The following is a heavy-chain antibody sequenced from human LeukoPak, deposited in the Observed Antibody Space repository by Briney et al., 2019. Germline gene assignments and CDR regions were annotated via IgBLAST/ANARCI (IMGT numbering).Heavy chain of an antibody. D-gene: IGHD2-15*01. Sequence: GSLRLSCAASGFTFSSYAMHWVRQAPGKGLEWVAVISYDGSNKYYADSVKGRFTISRDNSKNTLYLQMNSLRAEDTAVYYCARGGIVVVVAATGEVDAFDIWGQGTMVTVSS. CDR1: GFTFSSYA. J-gene: IGHJ3*02. CDR2: ISYDGSNK. V-gene: IGHV3-30-3*01. CDR3: ARGGIVVVVAATGEVDAFDI.